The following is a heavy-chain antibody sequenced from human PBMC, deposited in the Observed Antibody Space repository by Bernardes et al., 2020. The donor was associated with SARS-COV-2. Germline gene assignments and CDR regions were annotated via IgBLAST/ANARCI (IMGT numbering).Heavy chain of an antibody. V-gene: IGHV3-30*03. CDR3: AGELLPQYGMDV. CDR2: ISYDGSNK. J-gene: IGHJ6*02. CDR1: GFTFSSYG. Sequence: SLRLSCAASGFTFSSYGMHWVRQAPGKGLEWVAVISYDGSNKYYADSVKGRFTISRDNSKNTLYLQMNSLRAEDTAVYMAAGELLPQYGMDVWGQGTTVTVSS. D-gene: IGHD1-26*01.